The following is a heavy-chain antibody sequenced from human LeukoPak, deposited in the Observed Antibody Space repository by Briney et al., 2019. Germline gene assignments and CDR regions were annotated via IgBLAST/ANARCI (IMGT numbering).Heavy chain of an antibody. CDR2: TNPNSGNT. D-gene: IGHD6-13*01. CDR1: GYTFTSYD. V-gene: IGHV1-8*01. J-gene: IGHJ6*02. CDR3: ARRPHSSSWYWDYYYGMDV. Sequence: ASVKVSCTASGYTFTSYDINWVRQATGQGLEWMGWTNPNSGNTGYAQKFQGRVTMTRNTSISTAYMELSSLRSEDTAVYYCARRPHSSSWYWDYYYGMDVWGQGTTVTVSS.